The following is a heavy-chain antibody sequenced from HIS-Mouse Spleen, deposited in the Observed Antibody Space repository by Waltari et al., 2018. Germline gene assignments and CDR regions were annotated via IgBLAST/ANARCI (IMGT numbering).Heavy chain of an antibody. V-gene: IGHV4-61*01. CDR2: IYYSGST. D-gene: IGHD6-19*01. J-gene: IGHJ3*02. CDR3: ASRSYSSGWYKAFDI. CDR1: GGSVSSGSYY. Sequence: QVQLQESGPGLVKPSETLSLNCTVSGGSVSSGSYYWSWLRQPPGKGLEWIGYIYYSGSTNYNPSLKSRVTISVDTSKNQFSLKLSSVTAADTAVYYCASRSYSSGWYKAFDIWGQGTMVTVSS.